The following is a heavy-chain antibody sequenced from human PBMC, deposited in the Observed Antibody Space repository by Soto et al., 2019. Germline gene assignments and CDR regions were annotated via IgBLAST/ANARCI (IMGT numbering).Heavy chain of an antibody. D-gene: IGHD6-19*01. CDR3: AIPSGLTVTGPDY. CDR2: ISGNGDDT. V-gene: IGHV3-23*01. Sequence: PGGSLRLSCAASGFVFSNYAMSWVRQSPGKGLEWVSAISGNGDDTYYADSVKGRFTISRDNSKNTLYLQMNSLRAEDTAVYFCAIPSGLTVTGPDYWGQGTLVTVSS. CDR1: GFVFSNYA. J-gene: IGHJ4*02.